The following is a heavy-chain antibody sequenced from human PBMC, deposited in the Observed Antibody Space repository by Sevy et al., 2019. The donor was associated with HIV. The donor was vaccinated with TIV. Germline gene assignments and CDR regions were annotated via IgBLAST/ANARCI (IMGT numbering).Heavy chain of an antibody. CDR3: AKAGVRVGGTFDLFYFDY. D-gene: IGHD6-19*01. V-gene: IGHV3-23*01. CDR2: ISGSGVTT. Sequence: GGSLRLSCAASGFTFSTYAMSWVRQAPGKGLEWVSGISGSGVTTYYADSVKGRFTISRDNSKKTLYLQMNSLTAEDTAVYYCAKAGVRVGGTFDLFYFDYWGQGTLVTVSS. J-gene: IGHJ4*02. CDR1: GFTFSTYA.